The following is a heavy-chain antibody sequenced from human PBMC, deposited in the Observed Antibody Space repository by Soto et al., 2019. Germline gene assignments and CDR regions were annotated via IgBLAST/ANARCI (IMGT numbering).Heavy chain of an antibody. V-gene: IGHV3-30-3*01. CDR1: GFTFSSYA. J-gene: IGHJ4*02. D-gene: IGHD6-19*01. CDR2: ISYDGSNK. Sequence: SLRLSCAASGFTFSSYAMHWVRQAPGKGLEWVAVISYDGSNKYYADSVKGRFTISRDNSNNTLYLQMNSLRAEDTAVYYCAREVPPFSSGWYYFDYWGQGTLVTVSS. CDR3: AREVPPFSSGWYYFDY.